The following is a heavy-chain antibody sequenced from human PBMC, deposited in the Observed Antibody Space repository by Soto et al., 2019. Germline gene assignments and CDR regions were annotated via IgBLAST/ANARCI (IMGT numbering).Heavy chain of an antibody. CDR3: ARGGRDGYAGYYYYGMDV. D-gene: IGHD5-12*01. Sequence: SQTLSLTCAISVDSVSSNSAAWNWIRQSPSRGLEWLGRTYYRSKWYNDYAVSVKSRITINPDTSKNQFSLQLNSVTPEDTAVYYCARGGRDGYAGYYYYGMDVWGQGTTVTVSS. V-gene: IGHV6-1*01. CDR1: VDSVSSNSAA. J-gene: IGHJ6*02. CDR2: TYYRSKWYN.